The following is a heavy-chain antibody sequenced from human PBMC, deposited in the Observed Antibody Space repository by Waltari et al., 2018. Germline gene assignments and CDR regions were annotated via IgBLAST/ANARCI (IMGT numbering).Heavy chain of an antibody. Sequence: QVQLLRSWAEVKKPGFSAKASGKVLGGATGRNDIRRGRRAAGQGLEWMGGFIPIFGTANYAQKFQGRVTITADEATSTAYMELSSLRSEDTAVYYCARHPTASGSYYYFDYWGQGTLVTVSS. CDR2: FIPIFGTA. V-gene: IGHV1-69*12. J-gene: IGHJ4*02. D-gene: IGHD1-26*01. CDR3: ARHPTASGSYYYFDY. CDR1: GGATGRND.